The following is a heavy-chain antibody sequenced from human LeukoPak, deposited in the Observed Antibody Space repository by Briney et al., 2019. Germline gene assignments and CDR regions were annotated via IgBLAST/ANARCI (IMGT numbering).Heavy chain of an antibody. D-gene: IGHD3-10*01. CDR2: ISSSSSTI. CDR1: GFTFSSDS. J-gene: IGHJ4*02. Sequence: GGSLRLSCAASGFTFSSDSMNWVRQAPGKGLEWVSYISSSSSTIYYADSVKGRFTISRDNAKNSLYLQMNSLRAEDTAVYYCARDLFYYGSGSFDYWGQGTLVTVSS. CDR3: ARDLFYYGSGSFDY. V-gene: IGHV3-48*01.